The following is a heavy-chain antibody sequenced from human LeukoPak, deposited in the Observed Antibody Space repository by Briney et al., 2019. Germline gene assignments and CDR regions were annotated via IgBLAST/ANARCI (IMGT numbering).Heavy chain of an antibody. CDR1: GFSFSSYG. CDR3: AKGYGDLVAFDI. CDR2: IRYDGDNK. J-gene: IGHJ3*02. D-gene: IGHD4-17*01. V-gene: IGHV3-30*02. Sequence: GGSLRLSCAASGFSFSSYGMDWVRQAPGKGLEWVAFIRYDGDNKDYAESVKGRFTISRDNSKNTLYLQMNRLRVEDTAVYYCAKGYGDLVAFDIWGQGTMVTVSS.